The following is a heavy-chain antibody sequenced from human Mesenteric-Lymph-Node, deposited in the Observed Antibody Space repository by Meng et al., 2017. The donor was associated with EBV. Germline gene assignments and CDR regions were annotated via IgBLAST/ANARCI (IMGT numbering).Heavy chain of an antibody. CDR1: DDTFSSSS. CDR2: INYGGST. V-gene: IGHV4-34*02. CDR3: ARGPLAFGGVFVQF. Sequence: VPLPQWGAGLLKPSETLSLTCAVYDDTFSSSSWTWIRQPPGKGLEWIGEINYGGSTNYSPSLKSRVTISLDTSNNQFSLKLTSVTAADTAVYYCARGPLAFGGVFVQFWGQGTLVTVSS. J-gene: IGHJ4*02. D-gene: IGHD3-16*02.